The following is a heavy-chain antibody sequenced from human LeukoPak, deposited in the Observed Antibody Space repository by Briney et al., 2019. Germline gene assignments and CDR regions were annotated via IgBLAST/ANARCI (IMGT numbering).Heavy chain of an antibody. CDR3: ARENYDSSGYYSRSGYYFDY. V-gene: IGHV3-66*01. CDR1: GFTFSSYW. Sequence: PGGSLRLSCAASGFTFSSYWMSWVRQAPGRGLEWVSVIYSGGSTYYADSVKGRFTISRDNSKNTLYLQMNSLRAEDTAVYYCARENYDSSGYYSRSGYYFDYWGQGTLVTVSS. D-gene: IGHD3-22*01. J-gene: IGHJ4*02. CDR2: IYSGGST.